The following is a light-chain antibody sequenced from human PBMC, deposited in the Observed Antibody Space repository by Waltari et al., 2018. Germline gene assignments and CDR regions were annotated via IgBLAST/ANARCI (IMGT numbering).Light chain of an antibody. V-gene: IGKV1-39*01. CDR3: QHNYGTPLT. CDR1: ENVNNY. J-gene: IGKJ4*01. CDR2: KAS. Sequence: DIQMTQSPSSLSASVGDRVTITCRASENVNNYLNWYQQKPGKAPKILIYKASTLQSGVPSRFSGSGSGTEYTFTISSLQSEDVATYYCQHNYGTPLTFGGGTKVEIK.